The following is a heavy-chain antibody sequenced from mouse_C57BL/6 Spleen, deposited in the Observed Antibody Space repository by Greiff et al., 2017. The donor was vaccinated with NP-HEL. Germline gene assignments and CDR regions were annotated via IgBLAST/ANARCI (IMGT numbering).Heavy chain of an antibody. CDR3: ARRRAIYDGYFDY. D-gene: IGHD2-3*01. Sequence: QVQLQQSGAELVKPGASVKMSCKASGYTFTSYWITWVKQRPGQGLEWIGDIYPGSGSTNYNEKFKSKATLTVDTSSSTAYMQLSSLTSEDSAVYYCARRRAIYDGYFDYWGQGTTLTVSS. CDR1: GYTFTSYW. CDR2: IYPGSGST. J-gene: IGHJ2*01. V-gene: IGHV1-55*01.